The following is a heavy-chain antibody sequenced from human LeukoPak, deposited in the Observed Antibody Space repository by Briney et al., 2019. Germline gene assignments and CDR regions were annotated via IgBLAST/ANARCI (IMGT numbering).Heavy chain of an antibody. CDR3: AKDRPYGSGRGEPAFDY. J-gene: IGHJ4*02. CDR1: GFTFSSYG. D-gene: IGHD3-10*01. V-gene: IGHV3-23*01. CDR2: ISGSGGST. Sequence: GGSLRLSCAASGFTFSSYGMSWVRQAPGKGLEWVSAISGSGGSTYYADSVKGRFTISRDNSKNTLYLQMNSLRAEDTAVYYCAKDRPYGSGRGEPAFDYWGQGTLVTVSS.